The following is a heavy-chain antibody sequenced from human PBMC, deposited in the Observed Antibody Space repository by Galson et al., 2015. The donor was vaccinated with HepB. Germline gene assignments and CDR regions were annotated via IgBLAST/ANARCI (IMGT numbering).Heavy chain of an antibody. CDR1: GFTFSSYG. CDR3: AKLGWLQCPGSFCDY. CDR2: ISYDGSNK. J-gene: IGHJ4*02. D-gene: IGHD5-24*01. Sequence: SLRLSCAASGFTFSSYGMHWVRQAPGKGLEWVAVISYDGSNKYYADSVKGRFTISRDNSKNTLYLQMNSLRAEDTAVYYCAKLGWLQCPGSFCDYWGQGTLVTVSS. V-gene: IGHV3-30*18.